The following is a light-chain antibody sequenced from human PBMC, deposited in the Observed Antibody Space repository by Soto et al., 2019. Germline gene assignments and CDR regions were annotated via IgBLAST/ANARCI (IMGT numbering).Light chain of an antibody. Sequence: QSALTQPPSASGTPGQRVPISCSGSSSHIGSNTVNWYQQLPGTAPKLLIYSNNQRPSGVPDRVSGSKSGTSASLAISGLQSEDEADYYCAAWDDSLNGRYVFGTGTKVTVL. V-gene: IGLV1-44*01. CDR3: AAWDDSLNGRYV. CDR2: SNN. CDR1: SSHIGSNT. J-gene: IGLJ1*01.